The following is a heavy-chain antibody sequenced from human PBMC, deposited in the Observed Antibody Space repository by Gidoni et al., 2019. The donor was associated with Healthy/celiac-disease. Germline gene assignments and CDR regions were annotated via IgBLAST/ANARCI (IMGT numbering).Heavy chain of an antibody. CDR2: IKSKTDGGTT. D-gene: IGHD1-26*01. Sequence: EVQLVESGGGLVKPGGYLSLSCAASGFTFSNAWISWVRQAPGKGLEWVGRIKSKTDGGTTDYAAPVKGRFTISRDDSKNTLYLQMNSLKTEDTAVYYCTTDLIVGATSLWGQGTLVTVSS. V-gene: IGHV3-15*01. CDR1: GFTFSNAW. CDR3: TTDLIVGATSL. J-gene: IGHJ4*02.